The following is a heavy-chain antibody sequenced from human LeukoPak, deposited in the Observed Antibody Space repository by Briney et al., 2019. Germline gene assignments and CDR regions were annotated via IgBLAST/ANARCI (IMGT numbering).Heavy chain of an antibody. J-gene: IGHJ4*02. CDR2: MNPNSGNT. CDR1: GYTFTSYD. Sequence: ASVKVSCKASGYTFTSYDINWVRQAAGQGLEWRGWMNPNSGNTGYAQKFQGRVTITRNTSISTAYMELSSLRSEDTAVYYCARGKRDVAYCGGDCGGVDYWGQGTLVTVSS. CDR3: ARGKRDVAYCGGDCGGVDY. V-gene: IGHV1-8*03. D-gene: IGHD2-21*02.